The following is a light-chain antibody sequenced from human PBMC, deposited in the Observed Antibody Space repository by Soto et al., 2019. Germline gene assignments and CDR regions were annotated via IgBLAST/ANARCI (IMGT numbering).Light chain of an antibody. CDR1: QSISTY. Sequence: DIQMTQSPSSLSASVGDRVTISCRASQSISTYLNWYQQKPGKAPKLLIYSASRLQSGVPSRFSGSGSGTDFTLTISSLQPEDFSTYSCRRSFSTQCTFGIVTNLEIK. V-gene: IGKV1-39*01. J-gene: IGKJ2*02. CDR2: SAS. CDR3: RRSFSTQCT.